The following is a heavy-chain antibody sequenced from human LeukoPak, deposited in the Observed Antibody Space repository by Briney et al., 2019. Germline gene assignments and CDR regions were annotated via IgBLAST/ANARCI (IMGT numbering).Heavy chain of an antibody. Sequence: GGSLRLSCAASGFTFSSYTMSWVRQAPGKGLEWVSTITTSDGNTYYADSLKGRFTISRDNSKNTLFLQMHSLRAEDTAVYYCAKDRVGSVAEDYWGQGTLVTVSS. CDR2: ITTSDGNT. CDR3: AKDRVGSVAEDY. D-gene: IGHD6-19*01. V-gene: IGHV3-23*01. J-gene: IGHJ4*02. CDR1: GFTFSSYT.